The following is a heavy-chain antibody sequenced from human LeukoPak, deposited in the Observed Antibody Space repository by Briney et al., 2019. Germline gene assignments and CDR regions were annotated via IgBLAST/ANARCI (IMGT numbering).Heavy chain of an antibody. V-gene: IGHV4-61*02. J-gene: IGHJ4*02. D-gene: IGHD6-19*01. CDR2: IYPSGTT. CDR1: GGSIRSGDFY. CDR3: ARDLTAVAGTGWYFDS. Sequence: SQTLSLTCTVSGGSIRSGDFYWSWIRQPAGKGLEWIGRIYPSGTTNYNPSLKSRVTMSVDTSKNQFSLNLSSVTAADTAVYYCARDLTAVAGTGWYFDSWGQGTLVTVSS.